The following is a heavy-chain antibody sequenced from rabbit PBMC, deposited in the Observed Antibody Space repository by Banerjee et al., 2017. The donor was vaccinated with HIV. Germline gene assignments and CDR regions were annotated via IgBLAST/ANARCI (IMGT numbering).Heavy chain of an antibody. J-gene: IGHJ4*01. Sequence: QSLEESGGDLVKPGASLTLTCTASGSSFSYNYYMCWVRQAPGKGLGWIACIYGGSSGLTHYASWAKGRFTISKTSSTTVTLQLNSLTAADTATYFCARNGSSSAYYAFNLWGPGTLVTVS. CDR3: ARNGSSSAYYAFNL. D-gene: IGHD1-1*01. CDR2: IYGGSSGLT. V-gene: IGHV1S40*01. CDR1: GSSFSYNYY.